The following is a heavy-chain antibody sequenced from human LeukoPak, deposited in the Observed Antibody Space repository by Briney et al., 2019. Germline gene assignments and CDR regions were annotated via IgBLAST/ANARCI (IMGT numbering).Heavy chain of an antibody. CDR3: ARDRWAILTGSENYYFYGMDV. V-gene: IGHV3-7*01. D-gene: IGHD3-9*01. Sequence: GGSLRLSCAASGFTFSSYWMSWVRQAPGKGLEWVANIKQDGSEKTYVDSVKGRFTISRDNAKNSLYLQMNSLRAEDTAVYYCARDRWAILTGSENYYFYGMDVWGQGITVTVSS. J-gene: IGHJ6*02. CDR2: IKQDGSEK. CDR1: GFTFSSYW.